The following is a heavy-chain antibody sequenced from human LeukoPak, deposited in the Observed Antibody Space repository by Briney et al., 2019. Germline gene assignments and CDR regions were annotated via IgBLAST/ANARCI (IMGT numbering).Heavy chain of an antibody. D-gene: IGHD3-10*01. V-gene: IGHV1-2*02. CDR3: ARDYYGSGSYRVPDY. CDR2: INPNSGGT. Sequence: ASVKVSCKASGYTFTGYYMHWVRQAPGQGLEWMGWINPNSGGTNYAQKFQGRVTMTRDTSINTAYMELSRLTSDDTAVYYCARDYYGSGSYRVPDYWGQGTLVTVSS. CDR1: GYTFTGYY. J-gene: IGHJ4*02.